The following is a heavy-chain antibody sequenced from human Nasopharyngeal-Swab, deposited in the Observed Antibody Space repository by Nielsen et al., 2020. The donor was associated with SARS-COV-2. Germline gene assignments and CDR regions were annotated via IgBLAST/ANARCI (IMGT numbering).Heavy chain of an antibody. CDR2: MYAVGDI. CDR1: GFDVSANY. D-gene: IGHD5-24*01. CDR3: ARDRRDVDNQ. Sequence: GGSLRLSWAAPGFDVSANYMSWFRQAPGKGLEWVSVMYAVGDIYYADSVKGRFTISRDSSKNTLYLQMNSLRVEDTPLYYCARDRRDVDNQWGQGTLVTVSS. V-gene: IGHV3-53*01. J-gene: IGHJ4*02.